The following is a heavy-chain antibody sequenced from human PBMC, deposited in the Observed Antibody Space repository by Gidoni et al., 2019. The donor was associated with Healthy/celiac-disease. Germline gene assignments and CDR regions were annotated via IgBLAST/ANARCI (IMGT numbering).Heavy chain of an antibody. D-gene: IGHD3-22*01. V-gene: IGHV5-51*01. CDR3: ARHHYYDSSGYYCLDHVDY. Sequence: EVQLVQSGAEVKKPGESLRISCKGSGYSFTSSCIGWVRQMPGQGMEWRGIIYPGDSDIRYSPSVQVQVTISADKSSSTAYLQWSSLKASDTAMYYCARHHYYDSSGYYCLDHVDYWGQGTLVTVSS. J-gene: IGHJ4*02. CDR2: IYPGDSDI. CDR1: GYSFTSSC.